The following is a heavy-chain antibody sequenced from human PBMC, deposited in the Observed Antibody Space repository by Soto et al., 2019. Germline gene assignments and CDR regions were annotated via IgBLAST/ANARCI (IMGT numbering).Heavy chain of an antibody. CDR2: IVPMFGTA. D-gene: IGHD3-3*01. J-gene: IGHJ5*02. CDR3: ARDGDPGYTFWSGPLGGGRFDP. Sequence: QVQLVQSGAEVKKPGSSVNVSCKTSGGTFGNTAVTWVRQAPGQGLEWMGGIVPMFGTANYAQKFQGRVTITADESTNTAYMALRSLRSDDTAVYYCARDGDPGYTFWSGPLGGGRFDPWGQGTLVTV. V-gene: IGHV1-69*12. CDR1: GGTFGNTA.